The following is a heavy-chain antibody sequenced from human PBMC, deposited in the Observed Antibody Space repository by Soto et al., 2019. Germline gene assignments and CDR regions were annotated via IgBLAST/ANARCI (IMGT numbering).Heavy chain of an antibody. CDR1: GYTFTGYY. D-gene: IGHD3-10*01. Sequence: ASVKGSCKASGYTFTGYYMHWVRQAPGQGLEWMGWINPNSGGTNYAQKFQGWVTMTRDTSISTAYMELSRLRSDDTAVYYCARDSLVREQGYYYGMDVWGQGTTVTGSS. CDR2: INPNSGGT. CDR3: ARDSLVREQGYYYGMDV. V-gene: IGHV1-2*04. J-gene: IGHJ6*02.